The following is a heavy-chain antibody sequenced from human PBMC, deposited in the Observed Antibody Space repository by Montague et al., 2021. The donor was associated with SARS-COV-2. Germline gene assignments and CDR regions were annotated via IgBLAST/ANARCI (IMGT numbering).Heavy chain of an antibody. J-gene: IGHJ6*02. Sequence: SETLSLTCTVSGGSISSSSYYWGWIRQPPGKGLEWIGSIYYSGSTYYNPSLKSRVTISVDTSKNQFSLKLSSVTAADTAMYYCTRPAKTGYPPLYYYYGMDVWGQGTTVTVSS. V-gene: IGHV4-39*01. D-gene: IGHD3-9*01. CDR2: IYYSGST. CDR3: TRPAKTGYPPLYYYYGMDV. CDR1: GGSISSSSYY.